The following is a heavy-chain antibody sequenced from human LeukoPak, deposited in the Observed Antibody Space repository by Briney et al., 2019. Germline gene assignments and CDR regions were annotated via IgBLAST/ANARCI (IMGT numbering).Heavy chain of an antibody. Sequence: ASVKVSCKASGYTLTDYYMHWVRQAPGQGLEWMGRINPNSGGTNYAQKFQGRVTMTRDMSISTVYMELSRLRSDDTAVYYCARVGYYESSGYYEYWGQGTLVTVSS. CDR2: INPNSGGT. J-gene: IGHJ4*02. D-gene: IGHD3-22*01. V-gene: IGHV1-2*06. CDR1: GYTLTDYY. CDR3: ARVGYYESSGYYEY.